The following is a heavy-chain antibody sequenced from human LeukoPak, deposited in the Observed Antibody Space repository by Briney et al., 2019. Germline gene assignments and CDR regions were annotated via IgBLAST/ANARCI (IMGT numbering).Heavy chain of an antibody. CDR3: ARDMIVVGDAFDI. Sequence: QSGGSLRLSCAASGFTFSSYWMSWVRQAPGKGLEWVANIKQDGSEKYYVDSVKGRFTISRDNAKNSLYLQMNSLRAEDTAVYYCARDMIVVGDAFDIWGQGTMVTVSS. J-gene: IGHJ3*02. CDR2: IKQDGSEK. CDR1: GFTFSSYW. V-gene: IGHV3-7*01. D-gene: IGHD3-22*01.